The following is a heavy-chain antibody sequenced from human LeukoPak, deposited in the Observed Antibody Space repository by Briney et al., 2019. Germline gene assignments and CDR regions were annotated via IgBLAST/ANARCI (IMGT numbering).Heavy chain of an antibody. D-gene: IGHD3-10*01. CDR1: GFTFSSYA. Sequence: PGGSLRLSCAASGFTFSSYAMHWVRQAPGKGLEWVAVISYDGSNKYYADSVKGRFTISRDNSKNTLYLQMNSLRAEDTAVYYCARVLLWFRERPGGYGIDVWGQGTTVTVSS. J-gene: IGHJ6*02. CDR3: ARVLLWFRERPGGYGIDV. CDR2: ISYDGSNK. V-gene: IGHV3-30-3*01.